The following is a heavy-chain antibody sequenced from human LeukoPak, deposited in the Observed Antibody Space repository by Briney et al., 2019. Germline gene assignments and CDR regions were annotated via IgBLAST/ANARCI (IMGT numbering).Heavy chain of an antibody. CDR3: ASYTVAGTTGFDY. Sequence: ASLKVSCKASGYTFTSYYMHWVRQAPGQGLEWMGIINPSGGSTSYAQKFQGRVTMTRDTSTSTVYMELSSLRSEDTAVYYCASYTVAGTTGFDYWGQGTLVTVSS. CDR1: GYTFTSYY. CDR2: INPSGGST. V-gene: IGHV1-46*03. J-gene: IGHJ4*02. D-gene: IGHD6-19*01.